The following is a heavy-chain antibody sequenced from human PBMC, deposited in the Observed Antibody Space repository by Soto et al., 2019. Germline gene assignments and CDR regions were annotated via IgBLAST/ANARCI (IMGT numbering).Heavy chain of an antibody. CDR1: GGSISSDY. Sequence: SETPSLTCTVSGGSISSDYCSWIRQPPGKGLEWIGYIYYSGSTNYNPSLKSRVTISVDTSKNQFSLRLSSVTAADTAVYYCARDTIVRGIDYWGQGTLVTVSS. V-gene: IGHV4-59*01. CDR2: IYYSGST. D-gene: IGHD1-1*01. CDR3: ARDTIVRGIDY. J-gene: IGHJ4*02.